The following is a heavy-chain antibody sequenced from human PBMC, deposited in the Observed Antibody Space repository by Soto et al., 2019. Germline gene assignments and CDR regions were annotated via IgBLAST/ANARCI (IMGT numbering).Heavy chain of an antibody. V-gene: IGHV3-23*01. CDR2: VNPGGYTT. Sequence: HPGGSLRLSCAASGFTFSTYAMSWVRQAPGKGLEWVSAVNPGGYTTYYADSVKGRFTISRDNSKNTLYLQMNSLRAEDTAVYYCAKLLTPLTPYYGMDVWGQGTTVTVSS. CDR1: GFTFSTYA. J-gene: IGHJ6*02. D-gene: IGHD2-15*01. CDR3: AKLLTPLTPYYGMDV.